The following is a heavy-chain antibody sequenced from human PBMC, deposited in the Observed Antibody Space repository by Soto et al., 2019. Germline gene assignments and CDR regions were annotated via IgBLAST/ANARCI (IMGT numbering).Heavy chain of an antibody. CDR3: ARGRRWLRLDNWFDP. CDR1: GGSLSGYR. CDR2: INHSGST. V-gene: IGHV4-34*01. D-gene: IGHD5-12*01. Sequence: QVQLQQWGAGLLKPSETLSLTCAVYGGSLSGYRWNWIRQPPGKGLEWIGEINHSGSTNYNPSLKSRVTISIDTSKNLFSLTLSSMTAADTAVYYCARGRRWLRLDNWFDPWGQGTLVIVSS. J-gene: IGHJ5*02.